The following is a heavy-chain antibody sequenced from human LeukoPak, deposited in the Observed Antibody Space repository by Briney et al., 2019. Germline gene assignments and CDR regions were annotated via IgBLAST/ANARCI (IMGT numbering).Heavy chain of an antibody. J-gene: IGHJ4*02. Sequence: GGSLRLSCAASAFTLRSYWMHWVRQAPGKGLEWFSGINWNGDSTDYADSVKGRFTISRDNAKNSLYLQMNSLRAEDTALYYCARDLRVVITGSFDSWGQGTLVTVSS. CDR3: ARDLRVVITGSFDS. V-gene: IGHV3-20*04. CDR1: AFTLRSYW. CDR2: INWNGDST. D-gene: IGHD3-22*01.